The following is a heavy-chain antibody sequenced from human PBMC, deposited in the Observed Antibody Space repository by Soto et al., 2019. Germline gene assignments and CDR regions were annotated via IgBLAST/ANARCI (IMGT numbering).Heavy chain of an antibody. CDR2: ISGSGGST. CDR3: ATGRGLYYYYGMDV. Sequence: EVQLLESGGGLVQPGGSLRLSCAASGFTFSSYAMSWVRQAPGKGLEGVSAISGSGGSTYYADSVKGRFTISRDNSKNTLYLQMNSMRAEDTAVYYCATGRGLYYYYGMDVWGQGTTVTVSS. V-gene: IGHV3-23*01. CDR1: GFTFSSYA. J-gene: IGHJ6*02. D-gene: IGHD3-10*01.